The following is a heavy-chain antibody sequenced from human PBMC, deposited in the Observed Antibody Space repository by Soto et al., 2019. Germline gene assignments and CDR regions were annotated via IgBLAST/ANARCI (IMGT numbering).Heavy chain of an antibody. D-gene: IGHD2-21*02. CDR2: ISSDGRNK. Sequence: QVQLVESGGGVVQPGRSLRLSCAASGFPFISYGMHWVRQATGTGLEWVEVISSDGRNKYYAENLKGRFTISRDNSKNTVYLQMNSLRAEDTAVYYCAKDSPIVVVTAPYDSWGQGTLVTVSS. J-gene: IGHJ4*02. CDR1: GFPFISYG. CDR3: AKDSPIVVVTAPYDS. V-gene: IGHV3-30*18.